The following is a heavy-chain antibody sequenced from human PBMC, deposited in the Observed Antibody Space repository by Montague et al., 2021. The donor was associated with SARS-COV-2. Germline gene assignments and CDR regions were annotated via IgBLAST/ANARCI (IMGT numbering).Heavy chain of an antibody. J-gene: IGHJ5*02. D-gene: IGHD2-15*01. Sequence: SETLSLTCTFSGNVLTRNTYYWGWIRQPPGKGLEFIDSKSSGGSSNYNTPFEGRVTVSVDRSKSQFSLSLTSVSAADTAVYYCARSFCGPTTCYENWFDLWGQGILVTVSS. CDR3: ARSFCGPTTCYENWFDL. CDR2: KSSGGSS. CDR1: GNVLTRNTYY. V-gene: IGHV4-39*07.